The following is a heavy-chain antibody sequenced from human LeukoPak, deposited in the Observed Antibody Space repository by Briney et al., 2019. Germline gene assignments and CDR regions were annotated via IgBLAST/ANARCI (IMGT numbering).Heavy chain of an antibody. CDR2: INPNSGGT. Sequence: VASVTVSCKASGYTFTSYYMHWVRQAPGQGLEWMGWINPNSGGTNYAQKFQGRVTMTRDTSISTAYMELSRLRSDDTAVYYCARDPITGTTYFDYWGQGTLVTVSS. D-gene: IGHD1-20*01. CDR3: ARDPITGTTYFDY. J-gene: IGHJ4*02. CDR1: GYTFTSYY. V-gene: IGHV1-2*02.